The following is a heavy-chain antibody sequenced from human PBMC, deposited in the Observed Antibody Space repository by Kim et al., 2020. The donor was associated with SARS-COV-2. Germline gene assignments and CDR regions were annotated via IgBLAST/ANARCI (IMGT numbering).Heavy chain of an antibody. D-gene: IGHD2-15*01. J-gene: IGHJ6*02. CDR2: ISSSSSTI. CDR1: GFTFSSYS. CDR3: ARDPDIVVVVAATQSYYYGMDV. Sequence: GGSLRLSCAASGFTFSSYSMNWVRQAPGKGLEWVSYISSSSSTIYYADSVKGRFTISRDNAKNSLYLQMNSLRDEDTAVYYCARDPDIVVVVAATQSYYYGMDVWGQGTTVIVSS. V-gene: IGHV3-48*02.